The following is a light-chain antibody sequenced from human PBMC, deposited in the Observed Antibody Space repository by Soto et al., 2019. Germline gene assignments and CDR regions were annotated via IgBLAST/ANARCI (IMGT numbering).Light chain of an antibody. CDR2: DVS. J-gene: IGLJ2*01. CDR1: SSDVGRYNY. V-gene: IGLV2-14*01. Sequence: QSVLTQPASVSGSPGQSITISCTGTSSDVGRYNYVSWYRQYPGEAPKLMIYDVSNRPSGVSNRFSGSKSGNTASLTISGLQAEDEADYYCSSYTSISTVVFGGGTQLTVL. CDR3: SSYTSISTVV.